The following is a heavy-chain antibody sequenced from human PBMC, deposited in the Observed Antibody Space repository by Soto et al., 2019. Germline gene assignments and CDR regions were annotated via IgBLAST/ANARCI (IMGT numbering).Heavy chain of an antibody. CDR1: GGSFSGYY. Sequence: SETLSLTCAVYGGSFSGYYWSWIRQPPGKGLEWIGEINHSGSTNYNPSLKSRVTISVDTSKNKFSLKLSSVTAADTAVYYCARAKGGGANYYYYYGMDVWGQGTTVTVSS. CDR2: INHSGST. V-gene: IGHV4-34*01. D-gene: IGHD3-16*01. CDR3: ARAKGGGANYYYYYGMDV. J-gene: IGHJ6*02.